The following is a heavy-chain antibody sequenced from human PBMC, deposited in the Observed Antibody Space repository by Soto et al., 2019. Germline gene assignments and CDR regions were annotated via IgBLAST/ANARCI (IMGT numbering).Heavy chain of an antibody. CDR1: GFTFSSYA. CDR3: ARGDSSSLYDYYYGMDV. V-gene: IGHV3-30-3*01. D-gene: IGHD6-13*01. J-gene: IGHJ6*02. CDR2: ISYDGSNK. Sequence: GSLRLSCAASGFTFSSYAMHWVRQAPGKGLEWVAVISYDGSNKYYADSVKGRLTISRDNSKNTLYLQMNSLRAEDTAVYYCARGDSSSLYDYYYGMDVWGQGTTVTVSS.